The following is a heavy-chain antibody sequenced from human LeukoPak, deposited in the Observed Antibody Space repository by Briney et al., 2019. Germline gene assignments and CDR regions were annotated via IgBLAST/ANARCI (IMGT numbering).Heavy chain of an antibody. V-gene: IGHV4-39*01. CDR3: ARLGVATPFDY. Sequence: SETLSLTCTVSGGSISSSSYYWGWSHQPPGKGLEWIGSIYYSGSTYFNPSLKSRVTISGDTSKNQFSLKLSSVTAADTAVYYCARLGVATPFDYWGQGTLVTVSS. J-gene: IGHJ4*02. CDR1: GGSISSSSYY. D-gene: IGHD5-12*01. CDR2: IYYSGST.